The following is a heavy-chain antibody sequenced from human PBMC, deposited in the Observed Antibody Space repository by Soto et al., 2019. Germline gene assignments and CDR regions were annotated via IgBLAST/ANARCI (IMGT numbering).Heavy chain of an antibody. CDR1: VFTFSSYA. CDR2: ISYDGSNK. V-gene: IGHV3-30-3*01. CDR3: AREEQAADGHTWFDP. D-gene: IGHD6-13*01. Sequence: WGSLVLSWASSVFTFSSYAMHWVRQAAGKGLEWVAVISYDGSNKYYADSVKGRFTISRDNSKNTLYLQMNSLRAEDTAVYYCAREEQAADGHTWFDPWGQGTMVTVSS. J-gene: IGHJ5*02.